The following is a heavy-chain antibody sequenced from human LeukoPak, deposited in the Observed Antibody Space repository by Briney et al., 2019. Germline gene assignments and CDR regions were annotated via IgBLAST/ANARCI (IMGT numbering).Heavy chain of an antibody. CDR2: IYYSGST. D-gene: IGHD3-9*01. CDR1: GGSISSYY. J-gene: IGHJ6*04. CDR3: AREGRNDILTRSGMDV. Sequence: PSETLSLTCTVSGGSISSYYWSWIRQPPGKGLEWIGYIYYSGSTNYNPSLKSRVTISVDTSKNQFSLKLSSVTAADTAVYYCAREGRNDILTRSGMDVWGKGTTVTVSS. V-gene: IGHV4-59*01.